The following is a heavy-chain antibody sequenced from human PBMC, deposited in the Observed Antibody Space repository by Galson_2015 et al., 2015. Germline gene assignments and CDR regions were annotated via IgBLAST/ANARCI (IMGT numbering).Heavy chain of an antibody. CDR1: GDSVSSNSAA. V-gene: IGHV6-1*01. J-gene: IGHJ6*02. CDR2: TYYRSKWYN. D-gene: IGHD6-19*01. CDR3: GRDAQYSSGWYRPYYYYGMDV. Sequence: CAISGDSVSSNSAAWNWIRQSPSRGLEWLGRTYYRSKWYNDYAVSVKSRITINPDTSKNQFSLQLNSVTPEDTAVYYCGRDAQYSSGWYRPYYYYGMDVWGQGTTVTVSS.